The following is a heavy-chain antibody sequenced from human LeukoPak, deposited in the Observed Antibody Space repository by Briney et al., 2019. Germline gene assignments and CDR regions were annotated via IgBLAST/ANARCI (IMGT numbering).Heavy chain of an antibody. Sequence: ASVKVSSKASGDIFTSYYICWGRHAPRQKREWMGWISTYNGNTNYAQKVQGRLTMTTDTSTNTAYMELRSLRSEDTAVYYCARWYGNEGWFDPWGQGTLVTVSS. CDR2: ISTYNGNT. CDR3: ARWYGNEGWFDP. D-gene: IGHD6-13*01. CDR1: GDIFTSYY. V-gene: IGHV1-18*01. J-gene: IGHJ5*02.